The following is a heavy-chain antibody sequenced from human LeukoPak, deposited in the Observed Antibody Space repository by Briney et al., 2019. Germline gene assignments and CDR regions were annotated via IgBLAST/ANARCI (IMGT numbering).Heavy chain of an antibody. D-gene: IGHD5-24*01. CDR1: GFTFSSYD. Sequence: GGSLRLSCAASGFTFSSYDMHWVRQATGKGLDWVSAIGTAGDTYYPGSVKGRFTISRENAKNSLYLQMNSLRAGDTAVYYCARMGYYYYMDVWGKGTTVTVSS. J-gene: IGHJ6*03. V-gene: IGHV3-13*01. CDR2: IGTAGDT. CDR3: ARMGYYYYMDV.